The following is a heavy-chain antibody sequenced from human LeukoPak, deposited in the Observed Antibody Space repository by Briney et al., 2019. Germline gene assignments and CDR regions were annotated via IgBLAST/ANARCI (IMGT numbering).Heavy chain of an antibody. CDR2: ISYDGSNK. Sequence: GRSLRLSCAASGFTFSSYAMHWVRQAPGKGLEWVAVISYDGSNKYYVDSVKGRFTISRDNSKNTLYLQMNSLRAEDTAVYYCARDVESGYVRRGQLDYWGQGTLVTVSS. J-gene: IGHJ4*02. CDR3: ARDVESGYVRRGQLDY. V-gene: IGHV3-30-3*01. D-gene: IGHD5-12*01. CDR1: GFTFSSYA.